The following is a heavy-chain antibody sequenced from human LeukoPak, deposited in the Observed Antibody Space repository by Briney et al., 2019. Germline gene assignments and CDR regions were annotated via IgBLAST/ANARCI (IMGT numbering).Heavy chain of an antibody. V-gene: IGHV3-30*03. CDR2: ISHDGSNK. CDR1: GITFSSSG. Sequence: GRSLRLSCAASGITFSSSGMHWVRQAPGKGLDWVAIISHDGSNKYYADSEKGRFTISRDNSKNTLYLQMNSLRPEDTAVYYCARDPTYSYGYYYYYYGMDVWGQGTTVTVSS. CDR3: ARDPTYSYGYYYYYYGMDV. D-gene: IGHD5-18*01. J-gene: IGHJ6*02.